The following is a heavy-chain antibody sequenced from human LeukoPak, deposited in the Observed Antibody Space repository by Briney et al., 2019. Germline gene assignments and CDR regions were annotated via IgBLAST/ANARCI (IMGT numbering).Heavy chain of an antibody. V-gene: IGHV3-7*03. D-gene: IGHD1/OR15-1a*01. CDR1: GLTFSSSW. CDR3: AKGTKPVMTIPDY. CDR2: INPEGSEK. J-gene: IGHJ4*01. Sequence: GGSLRLSCAVSGLTFSSSWMDWVRQAPGKGLEWVASINPEGSEKYSADSVKGRFTISRDNAKNSLFLQMNSLRAEDTAMYYRAKGTKPVMTIPDYWGQGILVTVSS.